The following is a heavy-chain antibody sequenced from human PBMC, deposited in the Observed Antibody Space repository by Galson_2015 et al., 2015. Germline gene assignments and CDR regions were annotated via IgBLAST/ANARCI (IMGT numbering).Heavy chain of an antibody. J-gene: IGHJ3*02. CDR1: GFTFSNYG. CDR2: ISYDGSNE. CDR3: AKDLRLWFGNDRHGFAI. Sequence: SLRLSCAASGFTFSNYGMHWARQAPGKGLEWVAVISYDGSNEYYADSVKGRFTISRDNSKNTLYLQMNSLRAEDTAVYYCAKDLRLWFGNDRHGFAIWGQGTMVTVSS. V-gene: IGHV3-30*18. D-gene: IGHD3-10*01.